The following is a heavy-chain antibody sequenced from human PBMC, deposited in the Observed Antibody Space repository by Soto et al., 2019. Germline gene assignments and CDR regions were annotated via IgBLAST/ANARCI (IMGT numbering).Heavy chain of an antibody. CDR2: IIPIFGTA. V-gene: IGHV1-69*01. Sequence: QVQLVQSGAEVKKPGSSVKVSCKASGGTFSSYAISWVRQAPGQGLEWMGGIIPIFGTANYAQKFQGRVTITADESTSTAYMELSSLRSEDTAVYYGARGLVPTVIEGGYFQHWGQGTLVTVSS. CDR1: GGTFSSYA. J-gene: IGHJ1*01. D-gene: IGHD2-8*02. CDR3: ARGLVPTVIEGGYFQH.